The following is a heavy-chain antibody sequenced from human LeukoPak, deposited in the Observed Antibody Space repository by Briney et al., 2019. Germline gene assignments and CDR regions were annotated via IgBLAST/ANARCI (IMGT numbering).Heavy chain of an antibody. Sequence: RGGSLRLSCAASGFTFSSYAMSWVRQAPGKGLEWGSAISGSGGSTYYADSAKGRFTISRDNSRNTLYLPMNSLRAEDTAVYYCAKDRDNCDSSGFDYWGQGTLVTVSS. CDR2: ISGSGGST. V-gene: IGHV3-23*01. D-gene: IGHD3-22*01. J-gene: IGHJ4*02. CDR3: AKDRDNCDSSGFDY. CDR1: GFTFSSYA.